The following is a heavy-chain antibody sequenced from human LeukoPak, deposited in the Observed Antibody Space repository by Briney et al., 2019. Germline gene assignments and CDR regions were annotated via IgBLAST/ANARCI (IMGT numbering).Heavy chain of an antibody. V-gene: IGHV5-51*01. J-gene: IGHJ4*02. D-gene: IGHD6-13*01. CDR1: GYRFTNHW. Sequence: GESLKISCKGSGYRFTNHWIGWVRQMAGKGLEWMAIIYAGDSDTRYSPSFQGQVTISVDKSISTAYLQWSSLKASDTAIYYCVTAAHFDYWGQGTLVTVSS. CDR3: VTAAHFDY. CDR2: IYAGDSDT.